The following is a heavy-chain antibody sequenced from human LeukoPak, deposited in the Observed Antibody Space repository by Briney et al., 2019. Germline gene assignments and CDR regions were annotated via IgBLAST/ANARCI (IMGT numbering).Heavy chain of an antibody. V-gene: IGHV3-7*01. CDR2: IRQDGGEK. J-gene: IGHJ4*01. Sequence: GGSLRLSCAASGFTFSSYEMNWVRQAPGKGLEWVASIRQDGGEKSYVDSVKGRFTISRDNTKNSLYLQMSSLRAEGTAVYYCARDGTAAGLYFDLWGQGTLVTVSS. CDR1: GFTFSSYE. D-gene: IGHD6-13*01. CDR3: ARDGTAAGLYFDL.